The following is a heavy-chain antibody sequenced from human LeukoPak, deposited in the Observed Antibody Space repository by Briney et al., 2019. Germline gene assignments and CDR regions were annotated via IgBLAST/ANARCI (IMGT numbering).Heavy chain of an antibody. D-gene: IGHD3-22*01. V-gene: IGHV4-31*03. CDR2: IYNSGIT. CDR1: GGSISSGGYY. CDR3: ARDRYYHDGSGYYYYFDY. J-gene: IGHJ4*02. Sequence: PSETLSLTCTVSGGSISSGGYYWSWIRQHPGKGLEWIGYIYNSGITNYTPSLKSRVSISVDKFKNQFSINLRSVTAADTAVYYCARDRYYHDGSGYYYYFDYWGQGTLVTVSS.